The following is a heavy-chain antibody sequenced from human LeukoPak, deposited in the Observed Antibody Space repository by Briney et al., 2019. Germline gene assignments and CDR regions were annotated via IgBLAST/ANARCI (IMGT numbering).Heavy chain of an antibody. CDR3: ARGGWFGELPFDY. J-gene: IGHJ4*02. D-gene: IGHD3-10*01. CDR1: GFTFSSYW. V-gene: IGHV3-74*01. CDR2: INSDGSST. Sequence: GGSLRLSCAASGFTFSSYWMHWVRQAPGKGLVWVSRINSDGSSTSYADSVKGRFAISRDNAKNTLYLQMNSLRAEDTAVYYCARGGWFGELPFDYWGQGTLVTVSS.